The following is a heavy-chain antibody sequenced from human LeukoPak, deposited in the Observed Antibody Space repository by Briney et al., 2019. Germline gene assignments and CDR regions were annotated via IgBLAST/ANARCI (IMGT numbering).Heavy chain of an antibody. CDR2: ISYDGSNK. CDR1: GFTFSSYA. J-gene: IGHJ4*02. D-gene: IGHD2-15*01. CDR3: ARDRRLGRGPFDY. Sequence: GGSLRLSCAASGFTFSSYAMHWVRQAPGKGLEWVAVISYDGSNKYYADSVKGRFTISRDNSKNTLYLQMNSLRAEDTAVYYCARDRRLGRGPFDYWGQGTLVTVSS. V-gene: IGHV3-30*01.